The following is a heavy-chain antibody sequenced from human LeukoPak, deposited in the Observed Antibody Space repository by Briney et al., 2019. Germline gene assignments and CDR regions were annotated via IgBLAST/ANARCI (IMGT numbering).Heavy chain of an antibody. V-gene: IGHV4-34*01. J-gene: IGHJ6*03. CDR2: INHSGST. CDR3: AREGRYYGSGSYYTTYYYYYMDV. Sequence: SETLSLTCAVYGGSFSGYYWSWIRQPPGKGLEWIGEINHSGSTNYNPSLKSRVTISVDTSKNQFSLKLSSVTAADTAVYYCAREGRYYGSGSYYTTYYYYYMDVWGKGTTVTVSS. CDR1: GGSFSGYY. D-gene: IGHD3-10*01.